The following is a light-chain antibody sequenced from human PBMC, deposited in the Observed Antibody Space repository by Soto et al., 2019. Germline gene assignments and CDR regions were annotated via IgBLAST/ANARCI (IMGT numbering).Light chain of an antibody. CDR1: QAISTW. V-gene: IGKV1D-12*01. J-gene: IGKJ2*01. CDR2: ATS. CDR3: QQTNNFPYT. Sequence: DIQMTQSPSSVSASVGDRVTITCRASQAISTWLAWYQQKPGKAPNLLIYATSNLESGVPSRFSGSGSGTDFTLTINSLQPEDFATYYCQQTNNFPYTFVQGTKLQIK.